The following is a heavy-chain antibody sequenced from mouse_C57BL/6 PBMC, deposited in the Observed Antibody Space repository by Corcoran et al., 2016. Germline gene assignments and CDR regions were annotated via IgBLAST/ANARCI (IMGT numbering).Heavy chain of an antibody. Sequence: EVQLQQSGPELVKPGASVKISCKASGYTFTDYYMNWVKQSHGKSLEWIGDINPNNGGTSYNQKFKGMATLTVDKSSSTAYMELRSLTSEDSAVYYCASPYYYGSQFSWFAYWGQGTLVTVSA. CDR1: GYTFTDYY. CDR2: INPNNGGT. V-gene: IGHV1-26*01. J-gene: IGHJ3*01. D-gene: IGHD1-1*01. CDR3: ASPYYYGSQFSWFAY.